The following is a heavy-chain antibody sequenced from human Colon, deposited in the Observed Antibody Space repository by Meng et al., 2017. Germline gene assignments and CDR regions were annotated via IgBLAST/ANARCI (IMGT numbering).Heavy chain of an antibody. Sequence: SETLSLTCAVSGASVISGTSYWTWIRQPPGKGLEWLGHIHFSGSTTYSPSLQSRATMSLDTSKNQFFLKLTSVTAADTAVYCCANGSDRAKSSYWGQGIMVTVSS. CDR3: ANGSDRAKSSY. D-gene: IGHD3-10*01. V-gene: IGHV4-61*01. CDR1: GASVISGTSY. J-gene: IGHJ4*02. CDR2: IHFSGST.